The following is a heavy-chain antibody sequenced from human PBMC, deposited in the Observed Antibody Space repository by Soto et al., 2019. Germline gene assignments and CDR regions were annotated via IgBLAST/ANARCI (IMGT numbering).Heavy chain of an antibody. Sequence: QVLLVQSGAEVKKPGASVKVSCKTSGYTFTSYGITWVRQAPGQGLEWMGWISPYNGNTNYARRLQGRVTMTTETATTTGYMELRSLKSDDTAIDYCAIDLKDYGDYWDAFGFWGQGTVVTVSS. J-gene: IGHJ3*01. D-gene: IGHD4-17*01. V-gene: IGHV1-18*01. CDR3: AIDLKDYGDYWDAFGF. CDR2: ISPYNGNT. CDR1: GYTFTSYG.